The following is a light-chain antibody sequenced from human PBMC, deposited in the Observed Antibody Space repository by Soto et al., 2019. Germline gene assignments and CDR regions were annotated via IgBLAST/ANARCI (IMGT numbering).Light chain of an antibody. V-gene: IGLV2-14*01. CDR1: SSDVGGYNY. CDR2: EVS. J-gene: IGLJ2*01. CDR3: SSHRSSTTLV. Sequence: QSALTQPASVSGSPGQSITISCTGTSSDVGGYNYVSWYQQYPGKAPKLMIYEVSNRPSGVSNRFSGSKSDNTASLTISGLQAEDEADYYCSSHRSSTTLVFGGGTKLTVL.